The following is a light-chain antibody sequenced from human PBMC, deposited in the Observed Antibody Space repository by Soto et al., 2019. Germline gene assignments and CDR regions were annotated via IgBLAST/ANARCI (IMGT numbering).Light chain of an antibody. J-gene: IGKJ4*01. Sequence: EIVMTQSPATLSVSPGERATLSCRASQSVSSNLAWYQQKPGQAPRLLIYGASTRATGIPARFSGSGSGTEFTLTISSLQSEDFAVYYCQPYNNWPLTFGGGTKVDI. CDR3: QPYNNWPLT. CDR1: QSVSSN. V-gene: IGKV3-15*01. CDR2: GAS.